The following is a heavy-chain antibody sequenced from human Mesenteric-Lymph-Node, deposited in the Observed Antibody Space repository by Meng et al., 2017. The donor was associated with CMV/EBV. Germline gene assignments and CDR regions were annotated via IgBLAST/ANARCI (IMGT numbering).Heavy chain of an antibody. Sequence: GESLKISCVASGFTFDDSTMHWVRQAPGKGLEWVSLIDWDGSMIYYAASVQGRFTISRDNAKNSLYLQMNSLRAEDTAVYYCARTGSSSEGADYWGQGTLVTVSS. V-gene: IGHV3-43*01. J-gene: IGHJ4*02. CDR1: GFTFDDST. D-gene: IGHD6-6*01. CDR3: ARTGSSSEGADY. CDR2: IDWDGSMI.